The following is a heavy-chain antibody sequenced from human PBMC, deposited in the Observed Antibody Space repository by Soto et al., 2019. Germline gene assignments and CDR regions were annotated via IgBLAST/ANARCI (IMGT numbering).Heavy chain of an antibody. CDR2: MSFDETKK. Sequence: QVRLVESGGGVVQPGRSLRLSCAASGFTFSNYAMHWVRQAPGKGLEWVAVMSFDETKKYHAASVEGRFTISRDNSQNTLDLQMNSLRAEDTALYYCARSHAPYYYDNTGFFFGLDVWGQGTTVVVSS. D-gene: IGHD3-22*01. CDR1: GFTFSNYA. J-gene: IGHJ6*02. CDR3: ARSHAPYYYDNTGFFFGLDV. V-gene: IGHV3-30-3*01.